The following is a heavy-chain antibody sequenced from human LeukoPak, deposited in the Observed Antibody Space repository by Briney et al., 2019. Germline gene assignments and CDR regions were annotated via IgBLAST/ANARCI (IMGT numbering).Heavy chain of an antibody. CDR3: ARDLDY. CDR2: IYHSGST. CDR1: GGSISSYY. J-gene: IGHJ4*02. V-gene: IGHV4-59*01. Sequence: PSETLSLTCTVSGGSISSYYWSWIRQPPGKGLEWIGYIYHSGSTNYNPSLKSRVAISVDTSKNQFSQKLSSVTAADTAVYYCARDLDYWGQGTLVTVSS.